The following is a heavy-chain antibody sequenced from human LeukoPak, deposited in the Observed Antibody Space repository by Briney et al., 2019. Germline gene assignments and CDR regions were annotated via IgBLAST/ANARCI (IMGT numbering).Heavy chain of an antibody. J-gene: IGHJ6*04. CDR1: GGSISSSSYS. CDR2: IYHNGNT. V-gene: IGHV4-39*07. D-gene: IGHD2-2*01. Sequence: PSETLSLTCTVSGGSISSSSYSWGWIRLPPGKGLGWVGSIYHNGNTYYNPSLQSRVTISLDTSKNQFSLTLNSVTAADTAMYICARDYSYAAAAGVDGVHGMDVWGVGTTVTVSS. CDR3: ARDYSYAAAAGVDGVHGMDV.